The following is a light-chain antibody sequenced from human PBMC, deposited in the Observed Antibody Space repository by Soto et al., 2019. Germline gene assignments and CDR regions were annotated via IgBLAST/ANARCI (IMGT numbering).Light chain of an antibody. Sequence: DIQMTQSPSTLCASVGDRVTVPCRSSHSITNWLAWYQQKPGKAPMLLIYDAFSLDSGARSRVSGSGTETDFILTIRRPQAADIDTYHWQQCHQYWFGQGTKVDIK. CDR3: QQCHQYW. CDR2: DAF. CDR1: HSITNW. V-gene: IGKV1-5*01. J-gene: IGKJ1*01.